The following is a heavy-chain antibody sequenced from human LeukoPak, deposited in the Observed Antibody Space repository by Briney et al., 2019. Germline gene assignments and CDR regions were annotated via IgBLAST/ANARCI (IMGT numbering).Heavy chain of an antibody. D-gene: IGHD5-18*01. Sequence: PSETLSLTCAVYGGSVSGYYWSWIRQPPGKGLEWIGEINHSGSTNYNPSLKSRVTISVVTSRNQFSLKLSSVTAADTAVYYCARVGYSYGYYYYYGMDVWGQGTTVTVSS. V-gene: IGHV4-34*01. J-gene: IGHJ6*02. CDR3: ARVGYSYGYYYYYGMDV. CDR2: INHSGST. CDR1: GGSVSGYY.